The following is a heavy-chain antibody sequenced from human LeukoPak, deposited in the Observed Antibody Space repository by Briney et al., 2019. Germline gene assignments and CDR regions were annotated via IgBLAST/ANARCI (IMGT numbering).Heavy chain of an antibody. CDR3: ARAGLGSGWFGDYYYYMDV. Sequence: GASVKISCKASGYTFASYYMHWVRQAPGQGLEWINPNSGGTNYAQKFQGRVTMTRDTSISTAYMELSRLRSDDTAVYYCARAGLGSGWFGDYYYYMDVWGKGTTVTVSS. D-gene: IGHD6-19*01. J-gene: IGHJ6*03. V-gene: IGHV1-2*02. CDR1: GYTFASYY. CDR2: NPNSGGT.